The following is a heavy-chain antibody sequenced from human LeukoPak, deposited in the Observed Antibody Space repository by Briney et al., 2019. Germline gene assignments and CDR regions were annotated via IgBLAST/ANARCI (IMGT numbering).Heavy chain of an antibody. J-gene: IGHJ4*02. V-gene: IGHV1-69*01. CDR3: ARDCTNGVYLDY. CDR1: GGTFSSYA. D-gene: IGHD2-8*01. Sequence: ASVKVSCKASGGTFSSYAISWVRQAPGQGLEWMGGIIPIFGTANYAQKFQGRVTITADESTSTAYMELSSLRSEDTAVYYCARDCTNGVYLDYWGQGTLVTVSS. CDR2: IIPIFGTA.